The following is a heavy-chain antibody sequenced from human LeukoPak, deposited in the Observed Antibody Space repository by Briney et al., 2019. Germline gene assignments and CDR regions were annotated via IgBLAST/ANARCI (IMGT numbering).Heavy chain of an antibody. V-gene: IGHV1-18*01. CDR2: ISAYNGNT. Sequence: EASVKVSCKASGYTFTSYGISWVRQAPGQGLEWMGWISAYNGNTNYAQKLQGRVTMTTDTSTSTAYMELRSLRSDDTAVYYCARDSEYYYGSATGYYGMDVWGQGTTVTVSS. D-gene: IGHD3-10*01. CDR1: GYTFTSYG. J-gene: IGHJ6*02. CDR3: ARDSEYYYGSATGYYGMDV.